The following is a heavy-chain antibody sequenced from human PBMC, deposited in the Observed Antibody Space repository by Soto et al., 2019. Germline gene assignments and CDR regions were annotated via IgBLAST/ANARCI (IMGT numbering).Heavy chain of an antibody. CDR1: GVSISDTSYY. CDR3: ARQGSY. CDR2: IYLNGKT. Sequence: QLQLQESGPGLVKPSETLSLTCNVSGVSISDTSYYWGWIRQPPGKGLEWIGTIYLNGKTFYNPSLKSRLTISVDTSKNQISLRLTSVTAADTAVYYCARQGSYWGQGTLVAVSS. V-gene: IGHV4-39*01. J-gene: IGHJ4*02.